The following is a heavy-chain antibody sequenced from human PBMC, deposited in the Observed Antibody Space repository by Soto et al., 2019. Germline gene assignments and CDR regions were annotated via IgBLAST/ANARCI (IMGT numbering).Heavy chain of an antibody. V-gene: IGHV3-64D*08. CDR3: VKDSSSSWSPAYYQYCCMDV. CDR1: GFTFSSYD. Sequence: GGSLRLSCSASGFTFSSYDMHWVRQAPGKGLEYVSAISSNGGSTYYADSVKGRFTISRDNSKNTLYLQMSSLRAEDTAVYYCVKDSSSSWSPAYYQYCCMDVWGQGITVTVS. J-gene: IGHJ6*02. CDR2: ISSNGGST. D-gene: IGHD6-13*01.